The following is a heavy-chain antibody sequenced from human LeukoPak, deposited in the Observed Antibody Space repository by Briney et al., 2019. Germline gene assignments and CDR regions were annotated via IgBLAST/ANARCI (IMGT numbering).Heavy chain of an antibody. D-gene: IGHD4-17*01. V-gene: IGHV4-59*01. CDR3: ARGVDYGDYANY. Sequence: SETLSLTCTVSGGSISSYYWSWIRQPPGKGLEWIGYIYYSGSTNYNPSLKGRVTISVDTSKNQFSLKLSSVTAADTAVYYCARGVDYGDYANYWGQGTLVTVSS. J-gene: IGHJ4*02. CDR2: IYYSGST. CDR1: GGSISSYY.